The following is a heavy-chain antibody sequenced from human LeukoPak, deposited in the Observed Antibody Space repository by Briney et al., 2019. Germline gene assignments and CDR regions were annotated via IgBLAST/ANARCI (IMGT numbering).Heavy chain of an antibody. V-gene: IGHV3-23*01. J-gene: IGHJ4*02. CDR1: GSTFTSYA. D-gene: IGHD3-9*01. Sequence: GGSLRLSCAASGSTFTSYAMSWVRQAPGKGLEWVSAISGSGGSTYSADSVKGRFTISRDNSKNTVYLQMNSLRAEDTAVYYCAKDRGYDVLTGFYDYWGQGTLVTVSS. CDR3: AKDRGYDVLTGFYDY. CDR2: ISGSGGST.